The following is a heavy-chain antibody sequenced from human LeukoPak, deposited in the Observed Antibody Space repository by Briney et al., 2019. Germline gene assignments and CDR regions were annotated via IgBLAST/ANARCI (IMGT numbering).Heavy chain of an antibody. Sequence: ASVKVSCKVSGYTLTELSMHWVRQAPGKGLEWMGGFDPGDGETIYAQKFQGRVTMTEDTSTDTAYMELSSLRSEDTAVYYCATPTPHVKPLRFLEWLPNLWGQGTLVTVSS. J-gene: IGHJ4*02. V-gene: IGHV1-24*01. D-gene: IGHD3-3*01. CDR2: FDPGDGET. CDR1: GYTLTELS. CDR3: ATPTPHVKPLRFLEWLPNL.